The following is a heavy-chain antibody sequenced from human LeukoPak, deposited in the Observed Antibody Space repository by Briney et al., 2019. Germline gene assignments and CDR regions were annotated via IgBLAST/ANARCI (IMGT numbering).Heavy chain of an antibody. J-gene: IGHJ3*02. CDR1: GFTFSSYA. CDR2: ISGSGGST. D-gene: IGHD5-18*01. CDR3: AKDFDTAMVGYAFDI. Sequence: PGGSLRLSCAASGFTFSSYAVSWVRQAPGKGLEWVSAISGSGGSTYYADSVRGRFTISRDNSKNTLYLQMNSLRAEDTAVYYCAKDFDTAMVGYAFDIWGQGTMVTVSS. V-gene: IGHV3-23*01.